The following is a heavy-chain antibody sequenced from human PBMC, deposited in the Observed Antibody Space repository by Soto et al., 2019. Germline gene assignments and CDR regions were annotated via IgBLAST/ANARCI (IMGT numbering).Heavy chain of an antibody. CDR3: ALRSMAVVPEY. J-gene: IGHJ4*02. V-gene: IGHV4-59*01. CDR1: GDSISSYY. Sequence: QVQLQESGPGLVKPSETLSLTCAVAGDSISSYYCMWIRQPPGKGLESIGYLYYGRSANYNPSLKSRVTWSVNTSRKQCSLTLSSMTAADTAVYYCALRSMAVVPEYWGQRTLVTVSS. D-gene: IGHD3-22*01. CDR2: LYYGRSA.